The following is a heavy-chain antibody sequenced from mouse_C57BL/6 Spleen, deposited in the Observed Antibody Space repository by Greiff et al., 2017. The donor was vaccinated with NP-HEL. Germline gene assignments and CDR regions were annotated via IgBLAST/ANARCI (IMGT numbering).Heavy chain of an antibody. V-gene: IGHV1-80*01. Sequence: QVQLKQSGAELVKPGASVKISCKASGYAFSSYWMNWVKQRPGKGLEWIGQIYPGDGDTNYNGKFKGKATLTADKSSSTAYMQLGSLTSEDSAVYFCARDDGYYPYYYAMDYWGQGTSVTVSS. D-gene: IGHD2-3*01. CDR2: IYPGDGDT. CDR3: ARDDGYYPYYYAMDY. J-gene: IGHJ4*01. CDR1: GYAFSSYW.